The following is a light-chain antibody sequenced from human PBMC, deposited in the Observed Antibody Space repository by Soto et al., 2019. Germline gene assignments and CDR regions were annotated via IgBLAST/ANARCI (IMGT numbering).Light chain of an antibody. CDR2: GAF. Sequence: EIVMTQSPVTLSLSPGERATLSCRASQSVSSKLVWYQQKPGQAPRLLIYGAFTRATGIPARFSGSGSGTEFTLTISSLQSEDFAVYYCHQYNNWPHTFGQGTKLEIK. CDR3: HQYNNWPHT. CDR1: QSVSSK. J-gene: IGKJ2*01. V-gene: IGKV3-15*01.